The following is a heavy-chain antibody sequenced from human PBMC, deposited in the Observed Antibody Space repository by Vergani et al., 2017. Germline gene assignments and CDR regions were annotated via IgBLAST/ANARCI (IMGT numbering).Heavy chain of an antibody. Sequence: EVQLLESGGGLVQPGGSLRLSCAASGFTFSSYAMSWVRQAPGKGLEWVSAISGSGGSTYYADSVKGRFTISRDNSKNTLYLQMNSLRAEDTAVYYCASSSGYSSSWSATGDYWGQGTLVTVSS. J-gene: IGHJ4*02. D-gene: IGHD6-13*01. V-gene: IGHV3-23*01. CDR3: ASSSGYSSSWSATGDY. CDR2: ISGSGGST. CDR1: GFTFSSYA.